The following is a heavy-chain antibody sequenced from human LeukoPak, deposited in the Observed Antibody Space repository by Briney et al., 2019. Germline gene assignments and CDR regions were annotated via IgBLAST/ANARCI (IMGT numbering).Heavy chain of an antibody. CDR2: ISSSSSYI. J-gene: IGHJ4*02. CDR3: ARWYSGSCPKFDY. CDR1: GFTFSSYS. D-gene: IGHD1-26*01. Sequence: GGSLRLSCAASGFTFSSYSMNWVRQAPGKGLEWVSSISSSSSYIYYADSVKGRFTISRDNAENSLYLQMNSLRAEDTAVYYCARWYSGSCPKFDYWGQGTLVTVSS. V-gene: IGHV3-21*01.